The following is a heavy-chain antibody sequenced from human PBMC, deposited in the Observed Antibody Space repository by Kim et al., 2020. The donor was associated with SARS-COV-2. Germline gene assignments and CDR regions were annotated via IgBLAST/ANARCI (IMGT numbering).Heavy chain of an antibody. Sequence: YAQKFPGRVTMTRSTSISTAYMELNSLTSDDTAIYYCARLRGYSYGYAADYWGQGTLVTVSS. D-gene: IGHD5-18*01. V-gene: IGHV1-2*02. CDR3: ARLRGYSYGYAADY. J-gene: IGHJ4*02.